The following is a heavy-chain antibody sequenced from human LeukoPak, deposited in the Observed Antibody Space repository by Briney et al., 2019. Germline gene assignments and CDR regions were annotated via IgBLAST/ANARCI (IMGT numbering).Heavy chain of an antibody. J-gene: IGHJ3*02. V-gene: IGHV4-38-2*02. Sequence: SETLSLTCTVSGYSISSGYYWGWIRQPPGKGLEWIGSIYHSGSTYYNPSLKSRVTISVDTSKNQFSLKLSSVTAADTAVYYCARGAYSGEAADAFDIWGQGTLVTVSS. CDR1: GYSISSGYY. CDR2: IYHSGST. D-gene: IGHD4-17*01. CDR3: ARGAYSGEAADAFDI.